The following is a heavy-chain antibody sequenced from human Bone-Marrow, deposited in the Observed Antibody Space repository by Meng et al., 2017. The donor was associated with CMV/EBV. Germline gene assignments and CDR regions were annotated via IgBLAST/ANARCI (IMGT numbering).Heavy chain of an antibody. CDR3: AKEAGSNNWYSDH. Sequence: GESLKISCAASGFTFSIYGMHWVRQAPGKGLEWVAGIRYDGSKKYYGDSVKGRFAISRDNSKNTHYLQMNSLRAEDTAVYYCAKEAGSNNWYSDHCGRGTLVTVSS. D-gene: IGHD6-13*01. J-gene: IGHJ2*01. V-gene: IGHV3-30*02. CDR1: GFTFSIYG. CDR2: IRYDGSKK.